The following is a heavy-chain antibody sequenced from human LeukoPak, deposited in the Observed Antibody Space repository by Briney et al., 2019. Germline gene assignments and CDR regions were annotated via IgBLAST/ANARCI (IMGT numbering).Heavy chain of an antibody. CDR2: IYTSGST. Sequence: SETLSLTCSVSGGSISDYYWSWIRQPAGKGLEWIGRIYTSGSTNYNPSLKSRVTMSVDTSNNDFSLKLSSVTAADTAVYYCARDPRDGYNSGRVGHSYMDVWGKGTTVTISS. V-gene: IGHV4-4*07. D-gene: IGHD5-24*01. CDR3: ARDPRDGYNSGRVGHSYMDV. J-gene: IGHJ6*03. CDR1: GGSISDYY.